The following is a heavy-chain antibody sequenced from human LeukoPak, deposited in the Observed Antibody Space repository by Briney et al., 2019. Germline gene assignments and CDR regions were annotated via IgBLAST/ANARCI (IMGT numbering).Heavy chain of an antibody. D-gene: IGHD3-10*01. CDR2: ISGPSNYI. CDR1: GFTFSTYS. CDR3: ARGGQRPLDY. Sequence: PGGSLRLSCAASGFTFSTYSMNWVRQAPGKGLEWVSSISGPSNYIFYADSVKGRFTISRDNAKNSLHLQMTTLRAEDTAVYYCARGGQRPLDYWGQGTLVTVSP. V-gene: IGHV3-21*01. J-gene: IGHJ4*02.